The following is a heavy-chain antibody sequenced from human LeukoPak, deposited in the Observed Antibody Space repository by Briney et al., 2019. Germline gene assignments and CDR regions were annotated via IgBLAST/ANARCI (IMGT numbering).Heavy chain of an antibody. D-gene: IGHD7-27*01. J-gene: IGHJ5*02. CDR1: GGSFSGYY. V-gene: IGHV4-34*01. CDR2: INHSGSN. CDR3: ARRSSLGRWFDP. Sequence: SETLSLTCAVYGGSFSGYYWSWLRQPPGKGLEWMGEINHSGSNNYNPSLKRRLTITVDPSKTQSSLKLSSVNAADTAVYYCARRSSLGRWFDPWGQGTLVTVSS.